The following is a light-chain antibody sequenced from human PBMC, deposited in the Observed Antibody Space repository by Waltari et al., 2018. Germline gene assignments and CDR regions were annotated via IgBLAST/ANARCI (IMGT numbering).Light chain of an antibody. Sequence: DIQLTQSPSFLSASVGDSVTITCRASQGISSYLAWYQQKPGKAPKLLIYAASTLQSGVPSRFSGSGSGTEFTLTISSLQPEDFATHYCQQLKIFGPGTKVDIE. CDR3: QQLKI. CDR2: AAS. CDR1: QGISSY. V-gene: IGKV1-9*01. J-gene: IGKJ3*01.